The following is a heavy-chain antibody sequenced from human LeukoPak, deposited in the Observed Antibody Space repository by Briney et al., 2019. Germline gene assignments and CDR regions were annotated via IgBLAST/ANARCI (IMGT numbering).Heavy chain of an antibody. CDR2: IYYSGST. CDR3: ARRPSACSSTSCYNDYFDY. CDR1: GGSISSYY. J-gene: IGHJ4*02. V-gene: IGHV4-59*08. Sequence: SETLSLTCTVSGGSISSYYWSWIRQPPGKGLEWIGYIYYSGSTNYNPSLKSRVTISVDTSKNQFSLKLSSVTAADTAVYYCARRPSACSSTSCYNDYFDYWGQGTLVTVSS. D-gene: IGHD2-2*02.